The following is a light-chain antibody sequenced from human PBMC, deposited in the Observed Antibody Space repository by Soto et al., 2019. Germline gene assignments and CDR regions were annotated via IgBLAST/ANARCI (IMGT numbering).Light chain of an antibody. CDR2: TAS. J-gene: IGKJ5*01. CDR3: QQGYTTPIT. CDR1: QSISGY. Sequence: SQMTQSPSSLSSSVGDRVTITCRASQSISGYLNWYQQKPGRAPKLLIYTASSLQSGVPSRFSGSGSGTDFTLTISSLQPEDFATYHCQQGYTTPITFGQGTRLEIK. V-gene: IGKV1-39*01.